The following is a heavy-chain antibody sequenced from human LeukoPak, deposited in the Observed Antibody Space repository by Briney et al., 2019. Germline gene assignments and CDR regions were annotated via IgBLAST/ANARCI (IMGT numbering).Heavy chain of an antibody. CDR2: IYTDGSRT. J-gene: IGHJ4*02. CDR3: ARGYHVGYFLDY. Sequence: PGGSLRLSCAASGFSFSGYWMHWVRQAPGKGLVWVSRIYTDGSRTNYADSVWGRFTISRDNAKNTLYLQLDSLRAEDTAVYYCARGYHVGYFLDYWGQGTLVTVSS. V-gene: IGHV3-74*01. CDR1: GFSFSGYW. D-gene: IGHD1-26*01.